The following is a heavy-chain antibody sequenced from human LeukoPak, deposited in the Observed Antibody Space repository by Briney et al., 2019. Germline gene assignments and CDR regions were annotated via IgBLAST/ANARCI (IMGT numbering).Heavy chain of an antibody. V-gene: IGHV1-69*01. D-gene: IGHD3-3*01. CDR2: IIPIFGTA. Sequence: GSSVKVSCKASGGTFSSYAISWVQQAPGQGLEWMGGIIPIFGTANYAQEFQGRVTITADESTSTAYMELSSLRSEDTAVYYCARVGDRRSDYFDYWGQGTLVTVSS. CDR1: GGTFSSYA. CDR3: ARVGDRRSDYFDY. J-gene: IGHJ4*02.